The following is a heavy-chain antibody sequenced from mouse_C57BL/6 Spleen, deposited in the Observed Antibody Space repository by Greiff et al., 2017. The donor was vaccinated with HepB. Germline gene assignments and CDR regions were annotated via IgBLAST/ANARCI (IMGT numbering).Heavy chain of an antibody. CDR1: GFSLTSYA. CDR3: ARGLITTVVAPYYYAMDY. Sequence: VKLVESGPGLVAPSQSLSITCTVSGFSLTSYAISWVRQPPGKGLEWLGVIWTGGGTNYNSALKSRLSISKDNSKSQVFLKMNSLQTDDTARYYCARGLITTVVAPYYYAMDYWGQGTSVTVSS. J-gene: IGHJ4*01. V-gene: IGHV2-9-1*01. D-gene: IGHD1-1*01. CDR2: IWTGGGT.